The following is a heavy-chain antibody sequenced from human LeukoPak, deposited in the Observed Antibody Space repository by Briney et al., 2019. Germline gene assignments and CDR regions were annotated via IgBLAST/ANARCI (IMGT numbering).Heavy chain of an antibody. CDR3: ARGRGSSCYYFDY. Sequence: GGSLRHSCAASGFNFCSYAMIWVRPATGEGLEWFSAVSRSGCNTYYAASVKGRFTISSDHSKNTLYLQMNSLRGQDPALQYCARGRGSSCYYFDYWGQGTLVTVSS. CDR1: GFNFCSYA. CDR2: VSRSGCNT. J-gene: IGHJ4*02. D-gene: IGHD1-26*01. V-gene: IGHV3-23*01.